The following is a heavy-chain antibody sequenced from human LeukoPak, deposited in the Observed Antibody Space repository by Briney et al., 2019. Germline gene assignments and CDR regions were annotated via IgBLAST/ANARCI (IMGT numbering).Heavy chain of an antibody. CDR2: INAGNGNT. J-gene: IGHJ4*02. CDR1: GYTFTSYA. V-gene: IGHV1-3*01. CDR3: ARDLTVAGIYLDY. Sequence: ASVKVSCKASGYTFTSYAMHWVRQAPGQRLEWMGWINAGNGNTKYSQKFQGRVTITRDTSASTAYMGLSSLRSEDTAVYYCARDLTVAGIYLDYWGQGTLVTVSS. D-gene: IGHD6-19*01.